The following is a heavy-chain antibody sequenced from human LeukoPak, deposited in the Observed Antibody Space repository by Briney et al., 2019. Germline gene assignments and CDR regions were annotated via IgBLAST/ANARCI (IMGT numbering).Heavy chain of an antibody. D-gene: IGHD3-22*01. CDR1: GFTFSSYG. J-gene: IGHJ4*02. CDR2: IRYDGSNK. Sequence: GGSLRLSCAASGFTFSSYGMHWVRQAPGKGLEWVAFIRYDGSNKYYADSVKGRFTISRDNSKNTLYLQMNSLRAEDTAVYYCAKDRGPYYYDSSGYHADYWGQGTLVTVSS. V-gene: IGHV3-30*02. CDR3: AKDRGPYYYDSSGYHADY.